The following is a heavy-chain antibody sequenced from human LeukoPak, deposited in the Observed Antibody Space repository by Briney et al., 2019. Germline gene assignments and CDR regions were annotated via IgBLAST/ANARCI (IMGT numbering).Heavy chain of an antibody. CDR2: ISWNSGSI. Sequence: GGSLRLSCAASGFTFDDYAMHWVRQAPGKGPEWVSGISWNSGSIGYADSVKGRFTISRDNAKNSLYLQMNSLRAEDTALYYCAKVSYSSSYWGQGTLVTVSS. J-gene: IGHJ4*02. V-gene: IGHV3-9*01. CDR3: AKVSYSSSY. CDR1: GFTFDDYA. D-gene: IGHD6-13*01.